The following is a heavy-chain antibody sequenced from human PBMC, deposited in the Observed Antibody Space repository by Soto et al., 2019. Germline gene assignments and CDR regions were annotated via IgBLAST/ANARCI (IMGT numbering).Heavy chain of an antibody. J-gene: IGHJ6*03. CDR1: GFTFSSYS. Sequence: GGSLRLSCAASGFTFSSYSMNWVRQAPGKGLEWVSYISSSSSTIYYADSVKGRFTISRDNAKNSLYLQMNSLRAEDTAVYYCARHGLGYYYYYMDVWGKGTTVTVSS. CDR3: ARHGLGYYYYYMDV. V-gene: IGHV3-48*01. CDR2: ISSSSSTI. D-gene: IGHD6-6*01.